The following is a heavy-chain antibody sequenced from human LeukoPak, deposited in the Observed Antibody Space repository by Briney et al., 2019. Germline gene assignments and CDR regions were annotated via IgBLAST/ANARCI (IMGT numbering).Heavy chain of an antibody. J-gene: IGHJ1*01. V-gene: IGHV4-34*01. D-gene: IGHD4-23*01. CDR3: ARPRSRGGNSAFQH. CDR1: GGSFSGYY. CDR2: INHSGST. Sequence: SETLSLTCAVYGGSFSGYYWSWIRQPPGKGLEWIGEINHSGSTNYNPSLKSRVTISVDTSENQFSLKLSSVTAADTAVYYCARPRSRGGNSAFQHWGQGTLVTVSS.